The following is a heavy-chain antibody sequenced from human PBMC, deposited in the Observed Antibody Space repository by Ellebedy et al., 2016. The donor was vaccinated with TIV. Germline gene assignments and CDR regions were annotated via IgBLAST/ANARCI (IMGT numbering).Heavy chain of an antibody. CDR1: GFTFSSYG. J-gene: IGHJ6*02. V-gene: IGHV3-33*06. D-gene: IGHD3-16*01. CDR2: IWYDGSNK. CDR3: AKHGGLIPHYGMDV. Sequence: GESLKISXAASGFTFSSYGMHWVRQAPGKGLEWVAVIWYDGSNKYYADSVKGRFTISRDNSKNTLYLQMNSLRAEDTAVYYCAKHGGLIPHYGMDVWGQGTTVTVSS.